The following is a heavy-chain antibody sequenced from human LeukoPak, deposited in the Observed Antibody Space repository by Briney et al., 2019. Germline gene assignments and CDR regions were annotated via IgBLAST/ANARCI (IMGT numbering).Heavy chain of an antibody. V-gene: IGHV1-69*13. D-gene: IGHD2-15*01. CDR1: VGTFSNYP. CDR3: ARGGGPLVDKFYY. J-gene: IGHJ4*02. Sequence: SVKVSCKAAVGTFSNYPICWVGHAPGQGLEWMGGIIPIFGTANYAQKFQGRVTITADESTSTAYMELSSLRSEDTAVYYCARGGGPLVDKFYYWGQGTLVTVSS. CDR2: IIPIFGTA.